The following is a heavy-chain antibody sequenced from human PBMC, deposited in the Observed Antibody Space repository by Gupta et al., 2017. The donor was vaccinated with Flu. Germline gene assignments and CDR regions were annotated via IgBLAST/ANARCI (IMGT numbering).Heavy chain of an antibody. CDR2: INPHSGST. J-gene: IGHJ5*02. CDR3: AREKHCSTASCDRWFDP. V-gene: IGHV1-2*06. D-gene: IGHD2-2*02. CDR1: GYTFTAYY. Sequence: QVQLVQSGAEVKEPGASVKVSCKASGYTFTAYYIHWVRQAPGQGLEWVGRINPHSGSTNYEQKFQGRVTVTMDTSISTAYMDLSRLRSDDTAVYYCAREKHCSTASCDRWFDPWGQGTLVTVSS.